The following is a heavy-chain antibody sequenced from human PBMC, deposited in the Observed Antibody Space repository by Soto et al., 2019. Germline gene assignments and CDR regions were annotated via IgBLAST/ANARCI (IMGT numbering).Heavy chain of an antibody. CDR2: IYYSGST. Sequence: QVQLQESGPGLVKPSQTLSLTCTVSGGSISSGGYYWSWIRQHPGKGLEWIGYIYYSGSTYYNPSLKSRVTISVDTSKNQFSLKLSSVPAADTAVYYCARGKSDYDILTGYYNPESFDYWGQGTLVTVSS. CDR3: ARGKSDYDILTGYYNPESFDY. V-gene: IGHV4-31*03. CDR1: GGSISSGGYY. J-gene: IGHJ4*02. D-gene: IGHD3-9*01.